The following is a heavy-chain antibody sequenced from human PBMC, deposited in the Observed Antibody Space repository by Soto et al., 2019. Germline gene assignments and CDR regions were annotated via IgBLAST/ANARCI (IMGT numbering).Heavy chain of an antibody. D-gene: IGHD6-13*01. CDR3: AKDRGAGTHTYYYYYGMDV. CDR1: GFTFDDYA. J-gene: IGHJ6*02. V-gene: IGHV3-9*01. CDR2: ISWNSGSI. Sequence: EVQLVESGGGLVQPGRSLSLSCAASGFTFDDYAMHWVRQAPGKGLEWVSGISWNSGSIGYADSVKGRFTISRDNAKNSLYLQMNSLRAEDTALYYCAKDRGAGTHTYYYYYGMDVWGQGTTVTVSS.